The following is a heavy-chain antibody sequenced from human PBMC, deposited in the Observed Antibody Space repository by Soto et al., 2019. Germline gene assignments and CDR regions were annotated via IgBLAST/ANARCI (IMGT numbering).Heavy chain of an antibody. D-gene: IGHD3-10*01. J-gene: IGHJ6*02. V-gene: IGHV3-48*02. Sequence: GGSLRLSCAASGFTFSSYSMNWVRQAPGKGLEWVSYISSSSTIYYADSVKGRFTISRDNAKNSLYLQMNSLRDEDTAVYYCARDSHYYGSGDVWGQGTTVTVSS. CDR2: ISSSSTI. CDR3: ARDSHYYGSGDV. CDR1: GFTFSSYS.